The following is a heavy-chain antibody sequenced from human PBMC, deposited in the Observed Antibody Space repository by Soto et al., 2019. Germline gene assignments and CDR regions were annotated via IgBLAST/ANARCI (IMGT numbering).Heavy chain of an antibody. J-gene: IGHJ4*02. D-gene: IGHD2-2*01. Sequence: QVQLVQSGAEVKKPGSSVKVSCKASGGTFSSYTISWVRQAPGQGLEWMGRIIPILGIANYAQKFQGRVTITADKSTSPAYMELSSLRSEDTAVYYCATTSGGYCSSTSCLSFDYWGQGTLVTVSS. V-gene: IGHV1-69*02. CDR1: GGTFSSYT. CDR2: IIPILGIA. CDR3: ATTSGGYCSSTSCLSFDY.